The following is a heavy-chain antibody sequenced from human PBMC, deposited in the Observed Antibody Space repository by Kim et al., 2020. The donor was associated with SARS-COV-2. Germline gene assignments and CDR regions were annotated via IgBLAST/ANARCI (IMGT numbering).Heavy chain of an antibody. CDR3: GRIDVQNMVRGTSYYYYGMDV. V-gene: IGHV4-59*01. D-gene: IGHD3-10*01. CDR2: IYYSGST. J-gene: IGHJ6*02. Sequence: SETLSLTCTVSGGSISSYYWSWIRQPPGKGLEWIGYIYYSGSTNYNPSLKSRVTISVDTSKNQFSLKLSSVTAADTAVYYCGRIDVQNMVRGTSYYYYGMDVWGQGTTVTVSS. CDR1: GGSISSYY.